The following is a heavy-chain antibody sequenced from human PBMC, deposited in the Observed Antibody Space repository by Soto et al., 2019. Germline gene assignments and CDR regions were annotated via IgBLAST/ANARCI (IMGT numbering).Heavy chain of an antibody. CDR3: ARGFSSVGFDI. V-gene: IGHV1-46*01. Sequence: APVEGSCKASGYTFTSYYIHWVRQAPGQGLEWMGIINPSGGSTNYAQKFQVRVTMTRDTSTSTVYMELSSLRSEDTAVYYCARGFSSVGFDIWGQGTMVT. J-gene: IGHJ3*02. CDR2: INPSGGST. D-gene: IGHD3-3*01. CDR1: GYTFTSYY.